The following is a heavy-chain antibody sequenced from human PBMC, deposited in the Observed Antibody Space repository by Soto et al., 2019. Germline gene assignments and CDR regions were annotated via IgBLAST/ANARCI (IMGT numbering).Heavy chain of an antibody. V-gene: IGHV3-30-3*01. CDR1: GFTFSSYA. CDR2: ISYDGSNK. J-gene: IGHJ4*02. CDR3: ARDTHYDFWSGYFGLVDY. D-gene: IGHD3-3*01. Sequence: SLRLSCAASGFTFSSYAMHWVRQAPGKGLEWVAVISYDGSNKYYADSVKGRFTISRDNSKNTLYLQMNSLRAEDTAVYYCARDTHYDFWSGYFGLVDYWGQGTLVTVSS.